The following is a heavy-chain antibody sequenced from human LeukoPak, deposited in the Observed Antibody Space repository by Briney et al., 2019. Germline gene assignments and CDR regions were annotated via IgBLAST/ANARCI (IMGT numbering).Heavy chain of an antibody. D-gene: IGHD3-10*01. Sequence: PSETLSLTCTVSGGSISSGDYYWSWIRQPPGKGLEWIGYIYYSGSTYYNPSLKSRVTISVDTSKNQFSLKPSSVTAADTAVYYCARAGFVDNHGMDVWGQGTTVTVSS. CDR1: GGSISSGDYY. CDR3: ARAGFVDNHGMDV. CDR2: IYYSGST. J-gene: IGHJ6*02. V-gene: IGHV4-30-4*01.